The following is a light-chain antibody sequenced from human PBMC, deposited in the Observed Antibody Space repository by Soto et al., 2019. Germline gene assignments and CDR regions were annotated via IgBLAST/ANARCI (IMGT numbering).Light chain of an antibody. CDR1: SSDVGSYNL. V-gene: IGLV2-23*02. CDR3: CSYAGSSTFLYV. J-gene: IGLJ1*01. Sequence: QSVLTQPPSVSGSPGQSITISCTGTSSDVGSYNLVSWYQQHPGKAPKLMIYEVSKRPSVVSNRFSGSKSGNTASLTISGLQAEDEADYYCCSYAGSSTFLYVFGTGTKLTVL. CDR2: EVS.